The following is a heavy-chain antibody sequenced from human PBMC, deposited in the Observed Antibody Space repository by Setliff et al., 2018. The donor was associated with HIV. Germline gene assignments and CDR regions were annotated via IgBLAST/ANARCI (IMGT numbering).Heavy chain of an antibody. D-gene: IGHD3-22*01. CDR2: IYTGGST. CDR1: GGSISSESYY. CDR3: ALGSSGYPFDH. V-gene: IGHV4-61*09. J-gene: IGHJ4*02. Sequence: PSETLSLTCTVSGGSISSESYYWNWIRQPAGKGLEHIGHIYTGGSTNYNPSLKSRVIISGDTSKNQFSLKMTSLTAADTAMYYCALGSSGYPFDHWGQGTLVTVSS.